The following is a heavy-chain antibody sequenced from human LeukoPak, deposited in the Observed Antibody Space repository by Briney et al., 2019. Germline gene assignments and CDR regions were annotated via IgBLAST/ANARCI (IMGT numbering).Heavy chain of an antibody. CDR2: FDPEDGET. Sequence: ASVKVSCKVSGYTLTELSMHWVRQAPGKGLEWMGGFDPEDGETIYAQKFQGRVTMTEDTSTDTAYMELSCLRSEDTAVYYCATEGYSSSWYGPNWFDPWGQGTLVTVSS. CDR1: GYTLTELS. V-gene: IGHV1-24*01. J-gene: IGHJ5*02. D-gene: IGHD6-13*01. CDR3: ATEGYSSSWYGPNWFDP.